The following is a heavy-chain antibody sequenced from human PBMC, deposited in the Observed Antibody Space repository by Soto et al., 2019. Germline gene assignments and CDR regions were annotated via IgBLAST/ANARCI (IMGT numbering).Heavy chain of an antibody. D-gene: IGHD1-1*01. CDR3: AKDATWKMPPDAFDM. CDR2: IGGAGTRT. CDR1: GFTFSNYA. J-gene: IGHJ3*02. Sequence: EVQLLESGGGLVQPGGSLRLSCAASGFTFSNYAMSWVRQAPGKGLEWVSSIGGAGTRTFHTDSVKGRFTISRDSSTNTVALQRNSLRAEDTAIYYCAKDATWKMPPDAFDMWGQGIMVSVSS. V-gene: IGHV3-23*01.